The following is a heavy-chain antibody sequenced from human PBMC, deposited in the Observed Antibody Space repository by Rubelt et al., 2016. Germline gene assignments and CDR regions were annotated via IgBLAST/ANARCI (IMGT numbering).Heavy chain of an antibody. J-gene: IGHJ4*02. D-gene: IGHD5-12*01. V-gene: IGHV3-33*08. Sequence: VQLVESGGGLVQPGGSLRLSCAASGFTVSSNYMSWVRQAPGKGRAWVAVIWYDGSNTYYADSVQARFPISRDNSKNTLYLQMNSLRADDTAVYYCARSTLYSGYDWGYWGQGTLVTVSS. CDR1: GFTVSSNY. CDR2: IWYDGSNT. CDR3: ARSTLYSGYDWGY.